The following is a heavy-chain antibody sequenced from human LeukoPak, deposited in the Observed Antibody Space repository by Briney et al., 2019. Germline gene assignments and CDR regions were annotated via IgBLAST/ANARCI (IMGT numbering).Heavy chain of an antibody. J-gene: IGHJ4*02. CDR1: GFTFSDYY. Sequence: GGSLRLSCAASGFTFSDYYMGWIRQAAGKGLEWSSYVTNNNGAMFYAGSLEGRFTIFRDNAKNSLYLQMNSLRAEDTAFYHRAKDAGTYPFYFDSWGPGSLVTVSS. CDR3: AKDAGTYPFYFDS. V-gene: IGHV3-11*01. CDR2: VTNNNGAM.